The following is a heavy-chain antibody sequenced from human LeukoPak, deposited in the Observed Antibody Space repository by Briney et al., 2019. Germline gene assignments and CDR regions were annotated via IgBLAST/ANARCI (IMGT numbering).Heavy chain of an antibody. J-gene: IGHJ4*02. CDR1: GFTFSSYE. D-gene: IGHD1-26*01. Sequence: PGGSLRLSCATSGFTFSSYEMNWVRPAPGKGLEWISYITTSGTSTYYADSVKGRFTISRDNGKTALSLQMNSLRAEDTAVYYCVVHSATSCYWGQGTLVTVSS. V-gene: IGHV3-48*03. CDR2: ITTSGTST. CDR3: VVHSATSCY.